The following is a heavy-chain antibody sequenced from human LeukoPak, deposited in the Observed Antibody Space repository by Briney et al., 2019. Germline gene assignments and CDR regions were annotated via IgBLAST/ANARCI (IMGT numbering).Heavy chain of an antibody. J-gene: IGHJ3*02. D-gene: IGHD6-19*01. CDR1: GGTFSSCA. CDR2: VIPILGIA. V-gene: IGHV1-69*04. CDR3: ARDSSGWYGDAFDI. Sequence: SSVKVSSKASGGTFSSCAISWVRPAPGQGLEWMGRVIPILGIANYAQKFQGRVTITADKSTSTAYIELSSLRSEDTAVYYCARDSSGWYGDAFDIWGQGTMVTVSS.